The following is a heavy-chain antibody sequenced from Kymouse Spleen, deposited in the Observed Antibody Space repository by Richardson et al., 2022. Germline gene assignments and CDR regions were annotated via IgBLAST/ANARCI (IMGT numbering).Heavy chain of an antibody. D-gene: IGHD1-20*01,IGHD1-7*01. CDR2: IKQDGSEK. J-gene: IGHJ6*02. CDR3: ARAGITGRDYYYYGMDV. CDR1: GFTFSSYW. V-gene: IGHV3-7*01. Sequence: EVQLVESGGGLVQPGGSLRLSCAASGFTFSSYWMSWVRQAPGKGLEWVANIKQDGSEKYYVDSVKGRFTISRDNAKNSLYLQMNSLRAEDTAVYYCARAGITGRDYYYYGMDVWGQGTTVTVSS.